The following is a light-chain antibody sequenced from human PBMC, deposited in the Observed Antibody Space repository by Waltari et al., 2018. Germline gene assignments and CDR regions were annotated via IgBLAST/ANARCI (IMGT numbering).Light chain of an antibody. CDR2: GSS. CDR3: QSYDTSLSVV. V-gene: IGLV1-40*01. J-gene: IGLJ3*02. Sequence: QSVLTQPPSVSGAPGQRVTIPCPWSGSNIRAGYDVPWYQQLPRAAPKLLIYGSSTRPLGVPDRFFGSTSGTSASLAITGLQAEDEADYYCQSYDTSLSVVFGGGTKLTVL. CDR1: GSNIRAGYD.